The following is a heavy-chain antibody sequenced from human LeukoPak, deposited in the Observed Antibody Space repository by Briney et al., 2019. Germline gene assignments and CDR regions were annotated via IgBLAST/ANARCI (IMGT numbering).Heavy chain of an antibody. D-gene: IGHD2-2*01. CDR1: GFTFSSYG. CDR2: IWYDGSNK. J-gene: IGHJ4*02. V-gene: IGHV3-33*06. Sequence: GGSLRLSCAASGFTFSSYGMHWVRQAPGKGLEWVAVIWYDGSNKYYADSVKGRFTISRDNSKNTLYLQMNSLRAEDTAVYYCAKGVGYCSSTSCYSYLDFWGQGTLVTVSS. CDR3: AKGVGYCSSTSCYSYLDF.